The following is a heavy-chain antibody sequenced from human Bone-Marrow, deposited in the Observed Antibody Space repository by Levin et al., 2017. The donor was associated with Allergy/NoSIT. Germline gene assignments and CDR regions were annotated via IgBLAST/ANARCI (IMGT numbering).Heavy chain of an antibody. CDR2: INEDGSGD. D-gene: IGHD4-17*01. Sequence: GGSLRLSCATSGFSFSTSWMSWVRQSPEKGLEWVANINEDGSGDYYLGSVRGRFTISRDNAKSSLYLQMTGLRADDTAVYFCARDYAEWGQGTLVTVSS. J-gene: IGHJ4*02. V-gene: IGHV3-7*01. CDR1: GFSFSTSW. CDR3: ARDYAE.